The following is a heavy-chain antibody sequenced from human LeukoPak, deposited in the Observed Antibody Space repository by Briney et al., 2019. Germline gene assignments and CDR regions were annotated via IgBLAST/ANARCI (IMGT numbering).Heavy chain of an antibody. CDR1: GYTFTGYY. D-gene: IGHD6-25*01. CDR3: ARQKTPSGDSPLDN. CDR2: ISPNSGAT. V-gene: IGHV1-2*02. Sequence: ASVKVSCKASGYTFTGYYMHWVRQAPGQGLEWMGWISPNSGATDYAQKFQGRVTMTRDTSIRTAYMELRRLRSDDTAVYYCARQKTPSGDSPLDNWGQGTLVTVSS. J-gene: IGHJ4*02.